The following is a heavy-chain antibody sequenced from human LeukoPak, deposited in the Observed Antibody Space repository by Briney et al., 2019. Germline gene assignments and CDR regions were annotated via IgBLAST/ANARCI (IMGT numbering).Heavy chain of an antibody. CDR3: AKGVYYFGSGSYLDY. D-gene: IGHD3-10*01. Sequence: PGGSLRLSCAASGFTVSSNYMSWVRQAPGKGLEWVSVIYSGGSTYYADSVKGRFTISRDNSKNTLYLQMNSLRAEDTAVYYRAKGVYYFGSGSYLDYWGQGTLVTVSS. V-gene: IGHV3-66*01. CDR2: IYSGGST. CDR1: GFTVSSNY. J-gene: IGHJ4*02.